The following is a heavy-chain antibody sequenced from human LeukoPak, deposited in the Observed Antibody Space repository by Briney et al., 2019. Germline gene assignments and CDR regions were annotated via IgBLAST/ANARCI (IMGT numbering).Heavy chain of an antibody. J-gene: IGHJ5*02. V-gene: IGHV7-4-1*02. CDR3: ARVWIYKAGDSFDP. D-gene: IGHD1-7*01. CDR1: GYTFSSYA. CDR2: INTNTGNP. Sequence: ASVKVSCKASGYTFSSYAISWVRQAPGQGLEWMGWINTNTGNPTYAQGFTGRFVFSLDTSVSTAYLQISSLKAEDTAVYYCARVWIYKAGDSFDPWGQGTLVTVSS.